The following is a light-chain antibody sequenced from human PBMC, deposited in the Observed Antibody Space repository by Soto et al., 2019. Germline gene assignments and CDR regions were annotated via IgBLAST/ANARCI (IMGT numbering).Light chain of an antibody. Sequence: EIVLTQSPGTLSLSAGERATLSCRASQSVSSNLAWYQQKPGQAPRLLIYGASTRATGIPARFSGSGSGTEFTLTISSLEPEDFAVYYCQQRSNWPPITFGQGTRLEIK. CDR3: QQRSNWPPIT. V-gene: IGKV3-11*01. CDR1: QSVSSN. CDR2: GAS. J-gene: IGKJ5*01.